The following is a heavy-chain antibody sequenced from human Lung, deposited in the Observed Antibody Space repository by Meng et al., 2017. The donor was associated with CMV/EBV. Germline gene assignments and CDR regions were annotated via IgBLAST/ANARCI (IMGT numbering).Heavy chain of an antibody. J-gene: IGHJ5*02. CDR2: IYYSGST. CDR1: GSYY. D-gene: IGHD2-2*01. V-gene: IGHV4-61*01. CDR3: AREGDCSSTSCYGGGNWFDP. Sequence: GSYYWSWIRQPPGKGLEWIGYIYYSGSTTYNPSLKSRVTISVDTSKNQFSLKLSSVTAADTAVYYCAREGDCSSTSCYGGGNWFDPWGQGTLVTVSS.